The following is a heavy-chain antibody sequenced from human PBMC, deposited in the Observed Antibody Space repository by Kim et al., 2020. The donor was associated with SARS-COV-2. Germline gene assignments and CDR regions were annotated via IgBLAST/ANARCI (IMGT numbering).Heavy chain of an antibody. J-gene: IGHJ5*02. V-gene: IGHV1-3*01. CDR3: ARPSIAAAGTGWFDP. D-gene: IGHD6-13*01. Sequence: QNTQGRVHITRDTSASTAYMELSSLRSEDTAVYYCARPSIAAAGTGWFDPWGQGTLVTVSS.